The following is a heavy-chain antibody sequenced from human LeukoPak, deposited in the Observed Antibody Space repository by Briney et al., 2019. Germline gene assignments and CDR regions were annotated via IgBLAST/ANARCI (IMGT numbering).Heavy chain of an antibody. J-gene: IGHJ4*02. Sequence: GGSLRLSCAASGLTVSSSYMNWVRQAPGKGLEWVSAVSGSGSSTNYADSVKGRFTISRDNSKNTLYLQMNSLRAEDTAVYYCAKGGGYDFWSGGFDYWGQGTLGTVSS. CDR1: GLTVSSSY. V-gene: IGHV3-23*01. D-gene: IGHD3-3*01. CDR3: AKGGGYDFWSGGFDY. CDR2: VSGSGSST.